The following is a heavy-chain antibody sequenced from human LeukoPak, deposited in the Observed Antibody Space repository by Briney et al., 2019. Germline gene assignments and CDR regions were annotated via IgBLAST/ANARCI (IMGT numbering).Heavy chain of an antibody. J-gene: IGHJ4*02. D-gene: IGHD3-22*01. Sequence: PGRSLRLSCAASGFTFDDYAMHWVRQAPGKGLEWVSGISWNSGSIGYADSVKGRFNISRDNAKNSLYLQMNSLRAEDTALYYCAKVAVPRDSSGLLYYFDYWGQGTLVTVSS. CDR1: GFTFDDYA. V-gene: IGHV3-9*01. CDR2: ISWNSGSI. CDR3: AKVAVPRDSSGLLYYFDY.